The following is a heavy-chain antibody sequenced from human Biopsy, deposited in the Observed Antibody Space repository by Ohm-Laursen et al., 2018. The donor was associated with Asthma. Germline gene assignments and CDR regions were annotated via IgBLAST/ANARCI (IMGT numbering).Heavy chain of an antibody. CDR3: AKDVFPGWELRRGPDY. CDR2: ISFDGGNK. D-gene: IGHD1-26*01. V-gene: IGHV3-30*18. CDR1: GFTFSNYG. Sequence: SLRLSCTASGFTFSNYGMHWVRQAPGKGLDWVAVISFDGGNKNYTDSVKGRFTISRDNSRNTLHLQMNSLRAEDTAVYYCAKDVFPGWELRRGPDYWGQGTLVTVSS. J-gene: IGHJ4*02.